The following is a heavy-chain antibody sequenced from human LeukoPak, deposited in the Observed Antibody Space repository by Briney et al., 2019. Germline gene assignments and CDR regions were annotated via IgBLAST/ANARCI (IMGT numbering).Heavy chain of an antibody. Sequence: GASVKVSCKASGYTFTGYYMHWVRQAPGQGLEWMGWINPNSGGTNYAQKFQGRVTMTRDTSISTAYMELSRLRSDDTAVYYCARASLVIGNDYYYMDVWGKGTTVTISS. J-gene: IGHJ6*03. CDR1: GYTFTGYY. D-gene: IGHD3-9*01. CDR2: INPNSGGT. CDR3: ARASLVIGNDYYYMDV. V-gene: IGHV1-2*02.